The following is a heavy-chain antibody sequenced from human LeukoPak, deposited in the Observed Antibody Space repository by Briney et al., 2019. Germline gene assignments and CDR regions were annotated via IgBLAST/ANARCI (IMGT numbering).Heavy chain of an antibody. J-gene: IGHJ4*02. CDR1: GFTFNIYW. Sequence: GGSLRLSCAASGFTFNIYWMHWVRQAPGKGLVWVSRINGDGSSTNYADSVKGRFTISRDNAKNTVYLQMNSLRVEDTAVFYCARGGSPFYWGRGTPVTVSS. V-gene: IGHV3-74*01. CDR3: ARGGSPFY. D-gene: IGHD3-10*01. CDR2: INGDGSST.